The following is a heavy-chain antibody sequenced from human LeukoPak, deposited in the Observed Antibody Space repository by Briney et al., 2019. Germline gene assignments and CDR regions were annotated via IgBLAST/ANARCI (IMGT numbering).Heavy chain of an antibody. CDR2: ISYDGSNK. CDR1: GFTFSSYG. CDR3: AKDVWFGKLVDY. V-gene: IGHV3-30*18. J-gene: IGHJ4*02. D-gene: IGHD3-10*01. Sequence: GGSLRLSCAASGFTFSSYGMHWVRQAPGKGLEWVAVISYDGSNKYYADSVKGRFTISRDISKNTLYLQMNSLKPEDTAVYYCAKDVWFGKLVDYWGQGTLVTVSS.